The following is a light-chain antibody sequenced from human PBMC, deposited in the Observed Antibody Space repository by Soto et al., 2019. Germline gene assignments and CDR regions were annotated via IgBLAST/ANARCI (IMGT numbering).Light chain of an antibody. V-gene: IGKV3-11*01. CDR1: QSVGSY. CDR2: ETS. J-gene: IGKJ3*01. CDR3: QQGGS. Sequence: EIVLTQSPATLSLSPGDRATLSCRASQSVGSYLAWYQQKPGQAPRLLIYETSNRAIGIPARFSGSGSGTDFTLTISRPEPEDFAGYYCQQGGSFGPGTKVDTK.